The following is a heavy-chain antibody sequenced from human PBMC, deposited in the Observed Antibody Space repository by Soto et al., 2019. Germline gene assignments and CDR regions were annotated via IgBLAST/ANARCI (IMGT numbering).Heavy chain of an antibody. CDR1: GFSFSSYA. CDR2: ISGSGGST. D-gene: IGHD6-19*01. CDR3: AKDPFVLHGSGWYHFDF. V-gene: IGHV3-23*01. J-gene: IGHJ4*02. Sequence: GGSLRLSCAASGFSFSSYAMSWVRQAPGKGLEWVSTISGSGGSTYYADSVKGRFTISRDNSKNTLYMQMNSLRAEDTAVYYCAKDPFVLHGSGWYHFDFWGQGTPVTVSS.